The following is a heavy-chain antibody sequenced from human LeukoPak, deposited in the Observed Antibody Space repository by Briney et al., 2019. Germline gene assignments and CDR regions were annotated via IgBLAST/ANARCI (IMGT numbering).Heavy chain of an antibody. CDR2: INPNSGGT. CDR3: AREQQLVAGFDY. D-gene: IGHD6-13*01. CDR1: GYTFIGYY. Sequence: GASVKVSCKASGYTFIGYYMHWVRQAPGQGLEWMGWINPNSGGTNYAQKFQGRVTMTRDTSISTAYMELSRLRSDDTAVYYCAREQQLVAGFDYWGQGTLVTVSS. J-gene: IGHJ4*02. V-gene: IGHV1-2*02.